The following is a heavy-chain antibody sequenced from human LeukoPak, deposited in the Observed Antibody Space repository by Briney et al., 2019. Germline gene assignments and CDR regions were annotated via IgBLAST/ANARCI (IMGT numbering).Heavy chain of an antibody. CDR3: ARETGERTRHHDY. J-gene: IGHJ4*02. CDR1: GGTFSSYA. V-gene: IGHV1-69*04. CDR2: IIPILGIA. D-gene: IGHD1-1*01. Sequence: ASVKVSCKASGGTFSSYAISWVRQAPGQGLEWMGRIIPILGIANYAQKFQGRVTITADKSTSTAYMELSSLRSEDTAVYYCARETGERTRHHDYWGQGTLDTVSS.